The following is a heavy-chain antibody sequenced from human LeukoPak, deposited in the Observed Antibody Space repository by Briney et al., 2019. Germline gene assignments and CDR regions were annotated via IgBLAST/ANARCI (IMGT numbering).Heavy chain of an antibody. CDR2: INSGSDYI. J-gene: IGHJ5*02. Sequence: GGSLRLSCAASGFPLSGYSMTWVRQAPGKGLEWVSSINSGSDYILYADSVKGRFTISRDNAKNSLYLQMSSLRAEDTAVYYCARDQFGKGNWFDPWGQETLVTVSS. CDR3: ARDQFGKGNWFDP. D-gene: IGHD3-10*01. V-gene: IGHV3-21*01. CDR1: GFPLSGYS.